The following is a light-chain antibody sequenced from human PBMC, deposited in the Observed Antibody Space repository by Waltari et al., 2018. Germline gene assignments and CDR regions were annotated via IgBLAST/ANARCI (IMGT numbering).Light chain of an antibody. J-gene: IGKJ5*01. Sequence: ELVMTQSPGTLSVSPGERATLSCRASQSINRNLAWYQQKSGQAPRLLIYGTSTRATGIPARFSGSGSGTEFTLTISSLQSEDLAVYYCQQYNDWPDTFGQGTRLEIK. CDR3: QQYNDWPDT. CDR2: GTS. V-gene: IGKV3-15*01. CDR1: QSINRN.